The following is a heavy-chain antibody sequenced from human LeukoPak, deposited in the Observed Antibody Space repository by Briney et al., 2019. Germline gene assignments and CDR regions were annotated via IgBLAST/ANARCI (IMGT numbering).Heavy chain of an antibody. D-gene: IGHD1/OR15-1a*01. Sequence: PGGSLRLSCAASGFTFSGYWMHWVRQAPGNGLLWLSRLNSDGSSTGYADSVNGRLTMSRDNAKNTLSLQLNSLRAEDPAVSYCARMEYNSNKLIDYSGQATLVTVS. CDR2: LNSDGSST. CDR1: GFTFSGYW. J-gene: IGHJ4*02. V-gene: IGHV3-74*01. CDR3: ARMEYNSNKLIDY.